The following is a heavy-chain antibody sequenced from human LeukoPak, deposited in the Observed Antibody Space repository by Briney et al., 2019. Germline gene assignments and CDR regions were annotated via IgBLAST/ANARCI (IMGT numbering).Heavy chain of an antibody. Sequence: TSETLSLTCTLSGGSISTYYWSWIRQPPGKGLEWIGYIYHSGSTNYNPSLKSRVTISVDTSKNQFSLKLSSVTAADTAVYYCARGDGYASPIGYWGQGALVTVSS. D-gene: IGHD5-24*01. V-gene: IGHV4-59*01. CDR1: GGSISTYY. CDR2: IYHSGST. CDR3: ARGDGYASPIGY. J-gene: IGHJ4*02.